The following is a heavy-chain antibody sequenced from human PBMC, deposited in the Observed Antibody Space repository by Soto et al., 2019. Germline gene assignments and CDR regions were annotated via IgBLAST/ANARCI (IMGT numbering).Heavy chain of an antibody. CDR2: ISAYNGNT. CDR1: GYTFTSYG. J-gene: IGHJ4*02. CDR3: ARDHPDIVATIVLLGYFDY. V-gene: IGHV1-18*04. Sequence: VQLVQSGAEVKKPGASVKVSCKASGYTFTSYGISWVRQAPGQGLEWMGWISAYNGNTNYAQKLQGRVTMTTDTSTSTAYMELRSLRSDDTAVYYCARDHPDIVATIVLLGYFDYWGQGTLVTVSS. D-gene: IGHD5-12*01.